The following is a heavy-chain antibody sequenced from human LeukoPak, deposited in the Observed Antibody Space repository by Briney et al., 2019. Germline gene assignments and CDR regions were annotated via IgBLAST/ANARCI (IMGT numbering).Heavy chain of an antibody. CDR2: ISSSGRYI. J-gene: IGHJ4*02. D-gene: IGHD6-19*01. CDR1: GFTFSTCT. CDR3: AREGDSGWYSFDY. Sequence: PGGSLRLSCAASGFTFSTCTMNWVRQAPGKGLEWVSSISSSGRYIYYAESMRGRFTISRDNAKNSLYLQMNSLRAEDTAVYYCAREGDSGWYSFDYWGQGTLVTVSS. V-gene: IGHV3-21*04.